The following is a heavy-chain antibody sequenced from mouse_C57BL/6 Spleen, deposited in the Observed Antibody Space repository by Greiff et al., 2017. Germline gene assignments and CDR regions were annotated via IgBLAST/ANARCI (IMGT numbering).Heavy chain of an antibody. Sequence: QVQLQQSGPELVKPGASVKISCKASGYAFSSSWMNWVKQRPGKGLEWIGRIYPGDGDTNYNGKFKGKATLTADKSSSNAYMQLSSLTSEDSAVYFCARSGGTTVVARGYFDVWGTGTTVTVSS. D-gene: IGHD1-1*01. CDR3: ARSGGTTVVARGYFDV. CDR2: IYPGDGDT. CDR1: GYAFSSSW. J-gene: IGHJ1*03. V-gene: IGHV1-82*01.